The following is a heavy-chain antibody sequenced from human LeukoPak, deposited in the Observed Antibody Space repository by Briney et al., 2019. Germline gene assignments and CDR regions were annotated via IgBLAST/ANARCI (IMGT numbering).Heavy chain of an antibody. D-gene: IGHD6-13*01. CDR2: IYYSGTT. V-gene: IGHV4-59*01. CDR3: ARGQQLVTPFDY. CDR1: GGAISSYY. Sequence: PSETRSRTCTVPGGAISSYYWSWIRQPPGKGLEGIGYIYYSGTTNYNPSLKSRVTISVDTSKNQFSLKLSSVTAADTAVYYCARGQQLVTPFDYWGQGTLVTVSS. J-gene: IGHJ4*02.